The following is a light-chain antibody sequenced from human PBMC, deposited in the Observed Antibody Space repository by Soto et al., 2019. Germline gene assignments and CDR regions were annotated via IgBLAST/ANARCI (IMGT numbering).Light chain of an antibody. Sequence: DIQMTQSPSSLSASVGDRVTITCRASRSISTYLNWYQQIPGKAPKLLISAASSLQRGVPSRFTGSGSGTDFTLTISSLQPEDFATYYCQQSYGSPVTFGHGTRLEIK. CDR1: RSISTY. J-gene: IGKJ5*01. CDR3: QQSYGSPVT. V-gene: IGKV1-39*01. CDR2: AAS.